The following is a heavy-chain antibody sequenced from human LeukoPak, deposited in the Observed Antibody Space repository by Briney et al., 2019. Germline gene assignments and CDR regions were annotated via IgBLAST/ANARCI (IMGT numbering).Heavy chain of an antibody. Sequence: ASVKVSCKASGYTFTNYDFSWVRQAPGQGLEWMGWISTYSGSTNYAQKLQGRVTMTTDTSTSTAYMELSRLRSDDTAVYYCARDGQQRLARGYYYYYYYMDVWGKGTTVTVSS. J-gene: IGHJ6*03. V-gene: IGHV1-18*01. CDR2: ISTYSGST. D-gene: IGHD6-19*01. CDR1: GYTFTNYD. CDR3: ARDGQQRLARGYYYYYYYMDV.